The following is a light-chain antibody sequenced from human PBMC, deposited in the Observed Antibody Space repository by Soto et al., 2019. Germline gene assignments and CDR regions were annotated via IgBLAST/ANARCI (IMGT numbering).Light chain of an antibody. V-gene: IGKV4-1*01. CDR1: QSVLYSSNNKNY. Sequence: DIVMTQSPDSLAVSLGERATINCKSSQSVLYSSNNKNYLAWYQQKPGQPPKLLIYWASTRESGVPDRFSGSGSGTDLTLTISSLQAEDVAVYYCQQYYSTPITFGQGTRLEI. CDR3: QQYYSTPIT. J-gene: IGKJ5*01. CDR2: WAS.